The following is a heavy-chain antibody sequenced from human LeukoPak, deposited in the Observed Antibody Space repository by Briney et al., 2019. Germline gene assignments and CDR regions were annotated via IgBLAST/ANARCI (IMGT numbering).Heavy chain of an antibody. Sequence: SETLSLTCTVSGGSISSGGYYWSWIRQHPGKGLEWIGYIYYSGSTYYNPSLKSRVTISVDTSKNQFSLKLSSVTAADTAVYYCARAPGYSSSWAVDYWGQGTLVTVSS. V-gene: IGHV4-31*03. CDR3: ARAPGYSSSWAVDY. CDR2: IYYSGST. J-gene: IGHJ4*02. D-gene: IGHD6-13*01. CDR1: GGSISSGGYY.